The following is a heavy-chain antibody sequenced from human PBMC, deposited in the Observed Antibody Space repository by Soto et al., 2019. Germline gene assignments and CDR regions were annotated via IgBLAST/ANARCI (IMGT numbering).Heavy chain of an antibody. CDR1: GFTFSSYG. CDR3: ARHAGDYDILTGYYRGWFDP. V-gene: IGHV3-33*01. CDR2: IWYDGSNK. J-gene: IGHJ5*02. D-gene: IGHD3-9*01. Sequence: QVQLVESGGGVVQPGRSLRLSCAASGFTFSSYGMQWVRQAPGKGLEWVAVIWYDGSNKYYADSVKGRFTISRDNSKNTLYLQMNSLRAEDTAVYYCARHAGDYDILTGYYRGWFDPWGQGTLVTVSS.